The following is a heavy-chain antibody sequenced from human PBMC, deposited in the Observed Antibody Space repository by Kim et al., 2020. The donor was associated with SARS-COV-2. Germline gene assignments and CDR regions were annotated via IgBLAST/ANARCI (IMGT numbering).Heavy chain of an antibody. CDR2: IYYSGST. D-gene: IGHD2-8*01. V-gene: IGHV4-59*01. J-gene: IGHJ2*01. Sequence: SETLSLTCTVSGGSISSYYWSWIRQPPGKGLEWIGYIYYSGSTNYNPSLKSRVTISVDTSKNQFSLKLSSVTAADTAVYYCARSNFPNGVTAHYWYFDLWGRGTLVTVSS. CDR3: ARSNFPNGVTAHYWYFDL. CDR1: GGSISSYY.